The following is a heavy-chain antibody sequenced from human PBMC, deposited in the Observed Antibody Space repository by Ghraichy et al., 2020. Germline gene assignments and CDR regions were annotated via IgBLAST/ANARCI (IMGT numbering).Heavy chain of an antibody. CDR1: GGSISSYY. J-gene: IGHJ5*02. V-gene: IGHV4-59*01. CDR3: ARKVVPAAIIGYSWFDP. CDR2: IYYSGST. Sequence: SETLSLTCTVSGGSISSYYWSWIRQPPGKGLEWIGYIYYSGSTNYNPSLKSRVTISVDTSKNQFSLKLSSVTAADTAVYYCARKVVPAAIIGYSWFDPWGQGTLVTVSS. D-gene: IGHD2-2*02.